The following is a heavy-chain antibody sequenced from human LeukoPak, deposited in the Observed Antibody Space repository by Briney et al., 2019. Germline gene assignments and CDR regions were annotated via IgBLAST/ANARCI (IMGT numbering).Heavy chain of an antibody. Sequence: GGSLRLSCAASGFTFSNYAMHWVRQAPGKGLEYVSAISSNGGSTYYSNSVKGRFTISRDNSKNTLYLQMGSLRAEDMARYYCARDGGDIVVVTASYYYMDVWGKGTTVTVSS. CDR3: ARDGGDIVVVTASYYYMDV. J-gene: IGHJ6*03. CDR1: GFTFSNYA. V-gene: IGHV3-64*01. CDR2: ISSNGGST. D-gene: IGHD2-21*02.